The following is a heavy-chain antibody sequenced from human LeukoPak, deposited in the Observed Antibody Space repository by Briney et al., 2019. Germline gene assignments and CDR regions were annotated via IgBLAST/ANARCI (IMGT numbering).Heavy chain of an antibody. CDR3: ARLKDDVTKLDY. CDR1: GFTFSTYW. J-gene: IGHJ4*02. D-gene: IGHD2-8*01. V-gene: IGHV3-7*01. CDR2: INQGGSQK. Sequence: PGGSLRLSCAASGFTFSTYWMSWVRQAPGKGLEWVASINQGGSQKRYVDSVQGRFTISRDNTKNSLFLQMNSLRAEDTAVYYCARLKDDVTKLDYWGQGTLVTVSS.